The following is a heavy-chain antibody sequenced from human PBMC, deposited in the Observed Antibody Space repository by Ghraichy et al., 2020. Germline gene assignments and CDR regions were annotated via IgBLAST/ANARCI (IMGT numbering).Heavy chain of an antibody. CDR1: GGSITSSSYY. CDR2: IYYSGTT. D-gene: IGHD4-11*01. J-gene: IGHJ6*02. V-gene: IGHV4-39*01. Sequence: SETLSLTCTVSGGSITSSSYYWGWIRQPPGKGLEWIGTIYYSGTTYYNPSLKSRITISVDTSKNQISLKLSSVTAADTAVYYCARHWVPYSNYRYDYYGMDVWGQGTTVTVSS. CDR3: ARHWVPYSNYRYDYYGMDV.